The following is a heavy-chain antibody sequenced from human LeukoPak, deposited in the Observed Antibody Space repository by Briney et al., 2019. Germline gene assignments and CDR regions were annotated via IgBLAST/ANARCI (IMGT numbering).Heavy chain of an antibody. CDR3: ARGKRDFDWLLYGY. Sequence: SETLSLTCTVSGGSIGSYYWSWIRQPPGKGLEWIGYIYYSGSTNYNPSLKSRVTISVDTSKNQFSLKLSSVTAADTAVYYCARGKRDFDWLLYGYWGQGTLVTVSS. J-gene: IGHJ4*02. V-gene: IGHV4-59*01. CDR1: GGSIGSYY. CDR2: IYYSGST. D-gene: IGHD3-9*01.